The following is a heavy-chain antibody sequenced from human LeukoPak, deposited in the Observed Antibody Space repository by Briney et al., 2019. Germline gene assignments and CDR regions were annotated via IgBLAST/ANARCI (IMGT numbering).Heavy chain of an antibody. CDR3: ARGRVYVWGSYSYYFDY. Sequence: SETLSLTCTVSGGSLSSYYWSWIRQPPGEGLEWIGYIYYSGSTNYNPSLKSRVTISVDTSKNQFSLKLSSVTAADTAVYYCARGRVYVWGSYSYYFDYWGQGTLVTVSS. V-gene: IGHV4-59*01. CDR2: IYYSGST. CDR1: GGSLSSYY. J-gene: IGHJ4*02. D-gene: IGHD3-16*01.